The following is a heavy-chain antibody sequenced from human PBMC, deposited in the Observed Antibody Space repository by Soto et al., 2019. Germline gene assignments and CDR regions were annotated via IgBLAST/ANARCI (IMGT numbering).Heavy chain of an antibody. CDR1: GYRFASYR. J-gene: IGHJ4*01. CDR2: IDPSDSDI. CDR3: ARSFFDHFDY. V-gene: IGHV5-51*01. Sequence: GESLKISCKGSGYRFASYRIAWVRQMPGKGLEWMGIIDPSDSDIRYSPSFQDQVTISADKSISTAYLQWSSLKASDTAIYYCARSFFDHFDYWGHGTLVTVSS. D-gene: IGHD3-3*01.